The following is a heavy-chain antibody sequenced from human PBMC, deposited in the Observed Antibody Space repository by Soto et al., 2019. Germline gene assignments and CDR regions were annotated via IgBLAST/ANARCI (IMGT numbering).Heavy chain of an antibody. CDR1: GFTFSGSA. D-gene: IGHD5-12*01. CDR2: IRSKANSYAT. V-gene: IGHV3-73*01. CDR3: TTPRGYSGYDYCGRDY. Sequence: PGGSLRLSCAASGFTFSGSAMHWVRQASGKGLEWVGRIRSKANSYATAYAASVKGRFTISRDDSKNTAYLQMNSLKTEDTAVYYCTTPRGYSGYDYCGRDYWGQGTLVTVSS. J-gene: IGHJ4*02.